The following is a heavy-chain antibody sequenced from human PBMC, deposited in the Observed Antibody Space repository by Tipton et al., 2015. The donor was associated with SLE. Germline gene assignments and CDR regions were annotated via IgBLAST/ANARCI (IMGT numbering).Heavy chain of an antibody. CDR3: ARDGTLVEMATIPAFDI. Sequence: TLSLTCTVSGGSISSYYWSWIRQPPGKGLEWIGEINHSGSTNYNPSLKSRVTISVDTSKNQFSLKLSSVTAADTAVYYCARDGTLVEMATIPAFDIWGQGTMVTVSS. CDR2: INHSGST. CDR1: GGSISSYY. V-gene: IGHV4-59*01. J-gene: IGHJ3*02. D-gene: IGHD5-24*01.